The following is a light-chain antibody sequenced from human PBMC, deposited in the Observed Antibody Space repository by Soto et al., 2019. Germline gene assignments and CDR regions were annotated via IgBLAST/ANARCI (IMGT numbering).Light chain of an antibody. J-gene: IGKJ1*01. V-gene: IGKV3-20*01. CDR1: QSFGSTS. CDR3: QQYGSSPSGR. Sequence: EFVLTQSPGTLSLSPGERATLSCRASQSFGSTSLAWYQKKPGQSPRLLIYGASSRATGIPDRFSGSGSGTELALTIISLEHEDFAVYYCQQYGSSPSGRFGQGTKVEI. CDR2: GAS.